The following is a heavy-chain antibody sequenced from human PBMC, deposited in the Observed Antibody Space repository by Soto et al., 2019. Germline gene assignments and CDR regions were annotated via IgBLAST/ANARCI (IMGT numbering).Heavy chain of an antibody. J-gene: IGHJ4*02. D-gene: IGHD4-17*01. V-gene: IGHV3-23*04. CDR2: ISGSGDTT. CDR1: GITISNYL. Sequence: EVRLVESGGGLVQPGGSLRLSCAASGITISNYLMSWVRQAPGKGLDWVSGISGSGDTTYYADSAKGRFTISKDISKNSLFLQLDSLRVEDSALYFCVKDDGGYPSTAPHWGQGTLVTVSP. CDR3: VKDDGGYPSTAPH.